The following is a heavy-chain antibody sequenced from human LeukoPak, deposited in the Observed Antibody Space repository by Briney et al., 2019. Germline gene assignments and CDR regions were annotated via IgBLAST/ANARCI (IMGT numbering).Heavy chain of an antibody. CDR1: GFTFSSYS. J-gene: IGHJ6*02. V-gene: IGHV3-21*01. D-gene: IGHD1-26*01. Sequence: PGGSLRLSCAASGFTFSSYSMNWVRQAPGKGLEWVSSIISSSSYIYYADSVKGRFTISRDNAKNSLYLQMNSLRAEDTAVYYCARVFEGATTSSSSYYYGMDVWGQGTTVTVSS. CDR2: IISSSSYI. CDR3: ARVFEGATTSSSSYYYGMDV.